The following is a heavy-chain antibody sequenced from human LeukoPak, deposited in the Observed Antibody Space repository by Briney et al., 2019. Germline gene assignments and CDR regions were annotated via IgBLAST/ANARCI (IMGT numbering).Heavy chain of an antibody. D-gene: IGHD1-26*01. Sequence: GGSLRLSCAASGFTFSSYAMTWVRRAPGKGLEWVSTIEVGGAITHYAASVKGRFTISRDTSKKILYLQLDSLRPEDTAVYYCAKPLGGSYLFDRWGQGTLVTVSS. CDR3: AKPLGGSYLFDR. J-gene: IGHJ4*02. CDR2: IEVGGAIT. CDR1: GFTFSSYA. V-gene: IGHV3-23*01.